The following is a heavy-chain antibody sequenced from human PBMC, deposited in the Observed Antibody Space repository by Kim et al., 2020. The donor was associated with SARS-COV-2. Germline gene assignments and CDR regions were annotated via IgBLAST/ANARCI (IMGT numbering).Heavy chain of an antibody. CDR2: ISWNSGSI. D-gene: IGHD3-16*01. Sequence: GGSLRLFCAASGFTFDDYAMHWVRQAPGKGLEWVSGISWNSGSIGYADSVKCRFTISRDNAKNSLYLQMNSLRAEDTALYYCASLPSHYYYGMDVWGQGTTVTVSS. V-gene: IGHV3-9*01. J-gene: IGHJ6*02. CDR1: GFTFDDYA. CDR3: ASLPSHYYYGMDV.